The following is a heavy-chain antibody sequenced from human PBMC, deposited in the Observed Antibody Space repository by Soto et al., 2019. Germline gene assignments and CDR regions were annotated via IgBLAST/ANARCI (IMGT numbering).Heavy chain of an antibody. CDR3: AKDPTIAPRWALDI. D-gene: IGHD4-17*01. J-gene: IGHJ3*02. Sequence: QVQLVESGGGVVQPGRSLRLSCAASGFTFSNYGMHWVRQAPGKGPEWVAVISSDGSRKYYADLVKGRFTISRDDSKNTLYLQMNRLKTDDTALYYCAKDPTIAPRWALDIWGQGTRVTVSS. CDR1: GFTFSNYG. CDR2: ISSDGSRK. V-gene: IGHV3-30*18.